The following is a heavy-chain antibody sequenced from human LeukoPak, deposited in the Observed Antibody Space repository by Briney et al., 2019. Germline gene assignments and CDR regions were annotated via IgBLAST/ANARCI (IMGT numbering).Heavy chain of an antibody. CDR2: INPNSGGT. V-gene: IGHV1-2*02. J-gene: IGHJ4*02. Sequence: ASVKVSCKASGYTFTGYYMHWVRQAPGQGLEWMGWINPNSGGTNYAQKFQGRVTMTRDMSISTAYMELSRLRSDDTAVYYCARDSEAAGTRFDYWGQGTLVTVSS. CDR3: ARDSEAAGTRFDY. CDR1: GYTFTGYY. D-gene: IGHD6-13*01.